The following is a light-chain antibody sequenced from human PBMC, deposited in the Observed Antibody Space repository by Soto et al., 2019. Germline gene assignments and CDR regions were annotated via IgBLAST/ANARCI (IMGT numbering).Light chain of an antibody. CDR1: QNVGSN. V-gene: IGKV3-15*01. CDR3: QQYGSSGT. J-gene: IGKJ1*01. CDR2: GAS. Sequence: DTELTQSPATLSVSPGARAPLSCRASQNVGSNLAWYQQKAGQAPSLLIYGASTRAFGVAARFSGGGSGTEFTLTISRLEPEDFAVYYCQQYGSSGTFGQGTKVDIK.